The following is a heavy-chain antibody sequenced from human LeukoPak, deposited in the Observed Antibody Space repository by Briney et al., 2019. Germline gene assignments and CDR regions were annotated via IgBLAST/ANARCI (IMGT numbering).Heavy chain of an antibody. CDR1: GFTFSSYE. CDR3: ARDTYRLADY. D-gene: IGHD3-16*02. CDR2: ISSSGSTI. Sequence: GGSLRLSCAASGFTFSSYEMNWVRQAPGKGLEWVSYISSSGSTIYYADSVKGRFTISRVNAKNSLYLQMNSLRAEDTAVYYCARDTYRLADYWGQGTLVTVSS. J-gene: IGHJ4*02. V-gene: IGHV3-48*03.